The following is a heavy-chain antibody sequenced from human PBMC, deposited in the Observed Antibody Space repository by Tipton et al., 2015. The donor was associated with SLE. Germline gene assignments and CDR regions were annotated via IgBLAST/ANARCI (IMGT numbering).Heavy chain of an antibody. D-gene: IGHD3-3*01. CDR2: IYHSGST. Sequence: LRLSCTVSGYSISSGYYWGWIRQPPGKGLEWIGSIYHSGSTYYNPSLKSRVTISVDTSKNQFSLKLSSVTAADTAVYYCARDRGRVVIMYYFDYWGQGTLVTVSS. CDR1: GYSISSGYY. CDR3: ARDRGRVVIMYYFDY. J-gene: IGHJ4*02. V-gene: IGHV4-38-2*02.